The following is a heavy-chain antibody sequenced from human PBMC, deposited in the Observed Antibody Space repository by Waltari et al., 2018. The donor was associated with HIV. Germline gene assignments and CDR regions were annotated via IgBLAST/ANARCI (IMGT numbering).Heavy chain of an antibody. Sequence: QLQLQASGPGLAKPSETLSLTCTVSGGSVTNYYWSWIRQPPGKGLEWIGYLYHSGSTNYNPSLKSRVTTSVDTSKNRFSLNLTSVTAADTAVYYCARHSGSMGGAFDVWGQGTMVTVSS. D-gene: IGHD3-10*01. V-gene: IGHV4-59*08. CDR2: LYHSGST. CDR3: ARHSGSMGGAFDV. J-gene: IGHJ3*01. CDR1: GGSVTNYY.